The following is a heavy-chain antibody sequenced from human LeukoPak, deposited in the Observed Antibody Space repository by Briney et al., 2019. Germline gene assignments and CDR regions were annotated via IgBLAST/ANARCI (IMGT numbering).Heavy chain of an antibody. CDR2: ISSSSRYI. CDR3: ATVGCSSTGCYLTRNFFDY. J-gene: IGHJ4*02. V-gene: IGHV3-21*01. CDR1: GFTFSSYT. D-gene: IGHD2-2*01. Sequence: GGSLRLSCAASGFTFSSYTMNWVRQAPGKGLEWVSSISSSSRYIYYADSVKGRFSISRDNAKNSLYLQMNSLRAEDTAVYYCATVGCSSTGCYLTRNFFDYWGQGILVTVSS.